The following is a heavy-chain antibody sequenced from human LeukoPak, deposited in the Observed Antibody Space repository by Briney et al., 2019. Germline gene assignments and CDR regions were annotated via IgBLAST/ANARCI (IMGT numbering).Heavy chain of an antibody. Sequence: QSGGSLRLSCAASGFTFSSYAMSWVRQAPGKGLEWVSEISGSGGNTYYADSVKGRFTISRDNSKNTVYLQMNSLRAEDTAVYYCAKAGFSGSYDWFDPWGQGTLVTVSS. CDR1: GFTFSSYA. J-gene: IGHJ5*02. V-gene: IGHV3-23*01. CDR2: ISGSGGNT. CDR3: AKAGFSGSYDWFDP. D-gene: IGHD1-26*01.